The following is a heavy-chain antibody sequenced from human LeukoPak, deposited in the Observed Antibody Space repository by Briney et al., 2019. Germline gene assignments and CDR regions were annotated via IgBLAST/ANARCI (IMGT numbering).Heavy chain of an antibody. CDR3: TSEGRTATTGDY. D-gene: IGHD1-1*01. CDR2: IRYDGSNK. V-gene: IGHV3-30*02. J-gene: IGHJ4*02. Sequence: PGGSLRLSCAASGFTFSSYGMHWARQAPGKGLEWVAFIRYDGSNKYYADSVKGRFTISRDNSKNTLYLQMNSLRAEDTAVYYCTSEGRTATTGDYWGQGTLVTVSS. CDR1: GFTFSSYG.